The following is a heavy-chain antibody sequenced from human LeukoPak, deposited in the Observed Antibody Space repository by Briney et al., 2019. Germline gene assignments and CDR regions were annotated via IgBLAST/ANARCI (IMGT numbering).Heavy chain of an antibody. J-gene: IGHJ4*02. CDR2: ISSNGVNT. CDR1: GFPFNTYA. D-gene: IGHD3-22*01. Sequence: GGSLRLSCAASGFPFNTYAMHWVRQAPGEGLEYVSAISSNGVNTYYGNSVKGIFTISRDNSKNTLDLQMGSLRAEDKAVYYCARRGSGYSQNYFDYWGQGTLVTVSS. V-gene: IGHV3-64*01. CDR3: ARRGSGYSQNYFDY.